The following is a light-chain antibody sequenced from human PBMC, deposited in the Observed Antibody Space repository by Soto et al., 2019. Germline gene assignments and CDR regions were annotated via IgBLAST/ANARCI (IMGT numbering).Light chain of an antibody. CDR3: LQLNSYPRT. CDR1: QGISSY. V-gene: IGKV1-9*01. Sequence: DIQLTQSPSFLSASVGDRVTITCRASQGISSYLAWYQQKPGKAPKLLIYAASTLQSGVPSRFSGSGSGTEFTLTLSSLQPEDFATYYCLQLNSYPRTFGQGTKVEIK. J-gene: IGKJ1*01. CDR2: AAS.